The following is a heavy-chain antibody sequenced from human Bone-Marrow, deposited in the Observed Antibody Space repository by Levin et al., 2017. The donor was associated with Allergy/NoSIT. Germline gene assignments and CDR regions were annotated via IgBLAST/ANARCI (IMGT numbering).Heavy chain of an antibody. J-gene: IGHJ4*02. CDR2: ISAYNGNT. Sequence: ASVKVSCKASGYTFTSYGISWVRQAPGQGLEWMGWISAYNGNTNYAQKLQGRVTMTTDTSTSTAYMELRSLRSDDTAVYYCARAVSVVVPAATDYWGQGTLVTVSS. V-gene: IGHV1-18*01. CDR3: ARAVSVVVPAATDY. D-gene: IGHD2-2*01. CDR1: GYTFTSYG.